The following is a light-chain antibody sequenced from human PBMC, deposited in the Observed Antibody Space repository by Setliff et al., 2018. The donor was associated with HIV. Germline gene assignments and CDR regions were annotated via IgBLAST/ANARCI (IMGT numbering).Light chain of an antibody. CDR3: CSYAGSYTYVV. Sequence: QSALTQPRSVSGSPGQSVTISCTGTSSDVGCYKYVSWYQQHPGKAPTLMIYDVTKRPSGVPDRFSGSKSGNTASLTISGLQAEDEADYYCCSYAGSYTYVVFGGGTKVTVL. CDR1: SSDVGCYKY. CDR2: DVT. V-gene: IGLV2-11*01. J-gene: IGLJ2*01.